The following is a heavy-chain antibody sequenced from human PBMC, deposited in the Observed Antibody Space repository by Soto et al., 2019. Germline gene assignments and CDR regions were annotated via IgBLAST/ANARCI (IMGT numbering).Heavy chain of an antibody. CDR3: ARDARRDEAPMDY. J-gene: IGHJ4*02. CDR1: GYTFTGYY. Sequence: QVQLVQSGAEVKKPGASVKVSCKASGYTFTGYYMHWVRQAPGQGLEWMGWINPNSGGTNYAQKFQGWVTMTRDTSISTAYMELRRLRSDDTPEYYCARDARRDEAPMDYWGQGTLVNVSS. CDR2: INPNSGGT. V-gene: IGHV1-2*04.